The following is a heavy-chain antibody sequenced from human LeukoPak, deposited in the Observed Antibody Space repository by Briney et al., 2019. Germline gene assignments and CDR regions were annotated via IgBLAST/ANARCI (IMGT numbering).Heavy chain of an antibody. CDR1: GFTFSTYW. CDR3: ARAPSEIGGYYPEYFRH. Sequence: GGSLRLSCAASGFTFSTYWMHWVRQAPGKGPVWVSRIKSDGSTNYADSVKGRFTISRDNAKNTVSLQMNSLRPEDTGVYYCARAPSEIGGYYPEYFRHWGQGTLVTVSS. V-gene: IGHV3-74*01. J-gene: IGHJ1*01. D-gene: IGHD3-22*01. CDR2: IKSDGST.